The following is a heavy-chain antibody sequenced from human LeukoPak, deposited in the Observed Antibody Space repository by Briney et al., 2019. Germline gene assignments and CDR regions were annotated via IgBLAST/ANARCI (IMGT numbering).Heavy chain of an antibody. CDR3: ARDSSWAYGDYECRFDF. V-gene: IGHV1-2*02. CDR1: GYTFTGKY. CDR2: INPNSGGT. Sequence: ASVKVSCKASGYTFTGKYMHWVRQAPGQGLEWMGWINPNSGGTNYAQKFQGRVTMTRDTSINTAYMELSRLRSDDTAVYYCARDSSWAYGDYECRFDFWGQGTLVTVSS. D-gene: IGHD4-17*01. J-gene: IGHJ4*02.